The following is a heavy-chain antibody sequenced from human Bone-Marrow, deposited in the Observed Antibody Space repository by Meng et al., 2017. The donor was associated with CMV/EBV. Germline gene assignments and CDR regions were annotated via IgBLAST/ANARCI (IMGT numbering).Heavy chain of an antibody. Sequence: GGSLRLSCAASGFTFSSYAMHWVRQAPGKGLEWVAVISYDGSNKYYADSVKGRFTISRDNSKNTLYLQMNSLRAEDTAVYYCARGTNDFWSGYWGPWGQGTLVPVPS. V-gene: IGHV3-30*04. CDR3: ARGTNDFWSGYWGP. CDR2: ISYDGSNK. J-gene: IGHJ5*02. D-gene: IGHD3-3*01. CDR1: GFTFSSYA.